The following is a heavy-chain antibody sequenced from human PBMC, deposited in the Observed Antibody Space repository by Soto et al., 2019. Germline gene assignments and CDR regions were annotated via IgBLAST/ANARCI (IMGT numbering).Heavy chain of an antibody. Sequence: ASVKVSCKASGYTFTSYDINWVRQATGQGLEWMGWMNPNSGNTGYAQKFQGRVTMTRNTSISTAYMELSSLRSEDTAVYYCARRSGKRVRGVMYYMDVWGKGTTVTVSS. CDR2: MNPNSGNT. CDR3: ARRSGKRVRGVMYYMDV. CDR1: GYTFTSYD. V-gene: IGHV1-8*01. J-gene: IGHJ6*03. D-gene: IGHD3-10*01.